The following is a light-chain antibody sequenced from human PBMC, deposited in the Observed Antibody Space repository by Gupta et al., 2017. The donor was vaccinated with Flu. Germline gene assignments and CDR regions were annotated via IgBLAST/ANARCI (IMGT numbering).Light chain of an antibody. J-gene: IGLJ1*01. CDR1: SSDVGDYNN. Sequence: SSDVGDYNNVSWYQQHPGKAPKLMIYEVNNRPSGVSNRVSGSKSDNTASLTISGLQAEDEADYYCSSYTSSNTLYVFGTGTKVTVL. CDR3: SSYTSSNTLYV. CDR2: EVN. V-gene: IGLV2-14*01.